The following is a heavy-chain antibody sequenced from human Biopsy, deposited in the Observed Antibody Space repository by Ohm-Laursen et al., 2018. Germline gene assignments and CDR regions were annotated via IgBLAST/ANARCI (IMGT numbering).Heavy chain of an antibody. J-gene: IGHJ4*02. CDR3: ARGSNDFGGLYFPR. D-gene: IGHD4-23*01. CDR1: GDSISSHY. CDR2: ISYTGYT. V-gene: IGHV4-59*11. Sequence: TLSLTCTVSGDSISSHYWSWIRQPPGKGLEWIGHISYTGYTSYNASLKSRVTISVDTSRNHFSLRLSSLTAADTAVYYCARGSNDFGGLYFPRWGQGTLLTVSS.